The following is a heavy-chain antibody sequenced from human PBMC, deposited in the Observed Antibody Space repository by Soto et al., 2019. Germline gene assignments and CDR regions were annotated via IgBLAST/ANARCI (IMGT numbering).Heavy chain of an antibody. CDR2: IYYSGST. CDR1: GDSINSDKYY. V-gene: IGHV4-61*01. CDR3: ARAKPDYGDPFYY. D-gene: IGHD4-17*01. J-gene: IGHJ4*02. Sequence: SETLSLTCSVSGDSINSDKYYWGWIRQPPGKGLEWIGYIYYSGSTNYNPSLKSRVTISLDTSNNQFSLKLSSVTAADTALYYCARAKPDYGDPFYYWGQGTLVTVSS.